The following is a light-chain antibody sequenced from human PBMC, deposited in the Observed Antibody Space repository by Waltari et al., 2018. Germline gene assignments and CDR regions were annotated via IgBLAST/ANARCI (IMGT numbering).Light chain of an antibody. CDR3: QQYNNWPPVT. CDR2: GAS. Sequence: EIVMTQSPATLSVSLGERATLSCRASQSVNDNLAWYQQKPGQAPRLLIYGASTRATGIPARFSGGGSGTEFTLTISSLQSEDFALYYCQQYNNWPPVTFGQGSKVEIK. J-gene: IGKJ2*01. CDR1: QSVNDN. V-gene: IGKV3-15*01.